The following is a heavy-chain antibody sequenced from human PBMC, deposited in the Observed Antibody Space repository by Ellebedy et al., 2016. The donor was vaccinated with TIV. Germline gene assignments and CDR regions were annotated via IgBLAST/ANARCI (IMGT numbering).Heavy chain of an antibody. CDR2: INPNSGGT. CDR1: GYTFIAYY. J-gene: IGHJ3*02. V-gene: IGHV1-2*02. D-gene: IGHD4-17*01. CDR3: AKLRGMTTVITEDI. Sequence: ASVKVSCXASGYTFIAYYIHWVRQAPGQGLEWMGWINPNSGGTNYARKFQGRVTMSRDTSISTAYMELSRLRSDDTAVYYCAKLRGMTTVITEDIWGQGTMVTVSS.